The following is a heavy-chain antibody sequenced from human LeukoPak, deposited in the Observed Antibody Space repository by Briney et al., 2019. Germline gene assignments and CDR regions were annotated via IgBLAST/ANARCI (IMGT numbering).Heavy chain of an antibody. V-gene: IGHV3-23*01. D-gene: IGHD2-2*01. CDR1: GFTFSSYA. Sequence: PGGSLRLSCAASGFTFSSYAMSWVRQASGKGLEWVSAISGSGGSTYYADSVKGRFTISRDNSKNTLYLQMNSLRAEDTAVYYCAKDEVVVPAASSWGQGTLVTVSS. CDR3: AKDEVVVPAASS. CDR2: ISGSGGST. J-gene: IGHJ4*02.